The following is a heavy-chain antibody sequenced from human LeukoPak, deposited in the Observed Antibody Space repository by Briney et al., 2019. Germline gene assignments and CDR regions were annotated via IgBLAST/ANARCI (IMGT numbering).Heavy chain of an antibody. CDR1: GYSISSGYY. V-gene: IGHV4-38-2*02. D-gene: IGHD6-19*01. CDR2: IYHSGST. CDR3: ARVHMRLVFDY. Sequence: SETLSLTCTVSGYSISSGYYWGWIRQPPGKGLEWIGIIYHSGSTYYNPSLKSRVTISVDTSKNQFSLKLRSVTAADTAVYYCARVHMRLVFDYWGQGTLVTVSS. J-gene: IGHJ4*02.